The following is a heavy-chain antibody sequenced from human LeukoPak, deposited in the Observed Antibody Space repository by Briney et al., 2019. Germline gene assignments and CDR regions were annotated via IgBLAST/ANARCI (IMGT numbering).Heavy chain of an antibody. D-gene: IGHD3-22*01. Sequence: GGSLRLSCAASGFTFSSYWMSWVRQAPGKGLEWVANIKQDGSEKYYVDSVKGRFTISRDNAKNSLYLQMNSLRAEDTAVYYCARVLYYYDSSGYLNYYFDYWGQGTLVTVSS. V-gene: IGHV3-7*01. CDR2: IKQDGSEK. CDR3: ARVLYYYDSSGYLNYYFDY. J-gene: IGHJ4*02. CDR1: GFTFSSYW.